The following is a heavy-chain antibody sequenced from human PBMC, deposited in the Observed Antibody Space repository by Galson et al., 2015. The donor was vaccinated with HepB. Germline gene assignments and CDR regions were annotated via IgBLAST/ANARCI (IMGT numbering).Heavy chain of an antibody. D-gene: IGHD1-26*01. CDR2: IFSNDEK. Sequence: PALVKPTQTLTLTCTVSGFSLSNARMGVSWIRQPPGKALEWLAHIFSNDEKSYSTSLKTRLTISKDTSKNQVVLTMTNMDPVDTATYYCARIRGGSYAVDYWGQGTLVTVSS. V-gene: IGHV2-26*01. J-gene: IGHJ4*02. CDR3: ARIRGGSYAVDY. CDR1: GFSLSNARMG.